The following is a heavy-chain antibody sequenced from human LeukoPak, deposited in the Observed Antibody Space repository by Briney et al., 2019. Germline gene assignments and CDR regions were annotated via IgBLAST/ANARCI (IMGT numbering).Heavy chain of an antibody. CDR1: GFTFSLYG. J-gene: IGHJ4*02. V-gene: IGHV3-30*02. CDR3: AKDRIVLVTATFDF. CDR2: IQNDGSNK. Sequence: GGSLRLSCAASGFTFSLYGIHWVRQAPGKGLEWVAFIQNDGSNKYYADSVKGRFTISRDNSKNTLYLQMNSLRPDDTAMYYCAKDRIVLVTATFDFWGQGTLVTVSS. D-gene: IGHD2-21*02.